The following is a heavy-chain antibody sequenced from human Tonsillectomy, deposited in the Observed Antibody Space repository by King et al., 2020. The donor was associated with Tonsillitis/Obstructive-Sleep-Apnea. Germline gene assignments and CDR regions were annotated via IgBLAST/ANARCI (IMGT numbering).Heavy chain of an antibody. CDR1: GYSFTNYW. D-gene: IGHD4-17*01. CDR3: ARHYDDLSLLGFDP. J-gene: IGHJ5*02. CDR2: IDPSDSYT. V-gene: IGHV5-10-1*03. Sequence: VQLVESGAEVKKPGESLRISCQGSGYSFTNYWINWVRQMPGKGLEWMGSIDPSDSYTNYSPSFQGHVTISVDKSISTAYLQWSSLKASDTAMYYCARHYDDLSLLGFDPWGQGTLVTVSS.